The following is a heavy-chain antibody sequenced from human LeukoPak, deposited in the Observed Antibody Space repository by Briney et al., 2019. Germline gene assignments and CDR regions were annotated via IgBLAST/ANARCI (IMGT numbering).Heavy chain of an antibody. D-gene: IGHD4-17*01. V-gene: IGHV3-23*01. CDR1: GFTFSSYA. Sequence: GGSLRLSCAASGFTFSSYAMRWVRQAPGKGLEWVSAISGSGGSTYYADSVKGRFTISRDNSKNTLYLQMNSLRAEDTAVYYCAKFYYGDRKNADYWGQGTLVTVSS. CDR2: ISGSGGST. CDR3: AKFYYGDRKNADY. J-gene: IGHJ4*02.